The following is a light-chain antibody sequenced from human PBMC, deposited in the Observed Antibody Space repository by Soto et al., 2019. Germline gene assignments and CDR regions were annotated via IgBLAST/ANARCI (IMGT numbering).Light chain of an antibody. CDR1: PSVSSN. J-gene: IGKJ1*01. CDR3: QQYNNWPQT. CDR2: GAS. Sequence: EIVMTQSPATLSVSPGERATLSCRASPSVSSNLAWYQQKPGQAPRLLIYGASTEATGIPARFSSSGSGTESTLTISSLQSEDVAVYYCQQYNNWPQTFGHGTKVEIK. V-gene: IGKV3-15*01.